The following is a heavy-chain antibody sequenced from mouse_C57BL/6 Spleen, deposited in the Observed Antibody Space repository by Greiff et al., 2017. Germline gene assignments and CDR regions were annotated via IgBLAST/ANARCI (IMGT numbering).Heavy chain of an antibody. J-gene: IGHJ2*01. D-gene: IGHD1-1*01. Sequence: QVQLQQPGAELVMPGASVKLSCKASGYTFTSYWMHWVKQRPGQGLEWIGEIDPSDSYTNYNQKFKGKSTLSVDKSSSTAYMQLSSLTSEDSAVYYCARSDYYGGSYYFDYWGQGTTRTVSS. CDR1: GYTFTSYW. CDR2: IDPSDSYT. V-gene: IGHV1-69*01. CDR3: ARSDYYGGSYYFDY.